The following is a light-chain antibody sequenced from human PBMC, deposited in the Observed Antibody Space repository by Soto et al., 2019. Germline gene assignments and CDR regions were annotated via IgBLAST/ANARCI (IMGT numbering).Light chain of an antibody. Sequence: SVLTQPASVSGSPGQSITISCTGTSRDVGGYNYVSWYQHHPGKVPQLMIYDVSNRPSGVSNRFPGSRSGNTASLTISGLQAEDEADYYCSSYTSSSSSRVFGTGTKVTVL. CDR1: SRDVGGYNY. J-gene: IGLJ1*01. CDR3: SSYTSSSSSRV. V-gene: IGLV2-14*03. CDR2: DVS.